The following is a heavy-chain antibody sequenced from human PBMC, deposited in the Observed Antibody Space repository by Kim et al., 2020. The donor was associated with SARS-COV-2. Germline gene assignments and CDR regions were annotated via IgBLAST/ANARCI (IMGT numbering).Heavy chain of an antibody. V-gene: IGHV4-59*08. Sequence: GITDYDPSLASRVTISLDTAKNQVSLNLSSVTAADTAVYYCTRHAGSYFDYWGQGALVTVSS. CDR2: GIT. CDR3: TRHAGSYFDY. J-gene: IGHJ4*02.